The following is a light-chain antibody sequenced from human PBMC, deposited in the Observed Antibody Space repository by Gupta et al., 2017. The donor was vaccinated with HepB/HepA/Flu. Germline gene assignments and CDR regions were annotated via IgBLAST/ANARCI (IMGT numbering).Light chain of an antibody. Sequence: QSVLTQPPSASGPPGQRVAISCSGSSFNIGNKPVNWYQQLPGTAPKLLIYSNNQRPSGVPDRFSGSKSGTSASLAISGLQSEDEADYYCAAWDGSLNVLAFGGGAKLTVL. CDR2: SNN. J-gene: IGLJ2*01. V-gene: IGLV1-44*01. CDR1: SFNIGNKP. CDR3: AAWDGSLNVLA.